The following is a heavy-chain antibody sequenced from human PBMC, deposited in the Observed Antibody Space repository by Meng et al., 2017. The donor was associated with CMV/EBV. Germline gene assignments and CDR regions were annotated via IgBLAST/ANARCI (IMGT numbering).Heavy chain of an antibody. D-gene: IGHD6-13*01. J-gene: IGHJ1*01. CDR3: ARDLAAAATGYFQH. V-gene: IGHV1-8*03. CDR2: MNPNSGNT. Sequence: ASVKVSCKASGYTFTSYDINWVRQATGQGLEWMGWMNPNSGNTGYAQKFQGRVTITRNTSISTAYMELSSLRSDDTAVYYCARDLAAAATGYFQHWGQGTLVTVSS. CDR1: GYTFTSYD.